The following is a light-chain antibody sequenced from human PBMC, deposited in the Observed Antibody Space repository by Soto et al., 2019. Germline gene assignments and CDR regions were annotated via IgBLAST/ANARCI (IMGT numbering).Light chain of an antibody. Sequence: EIVLTQSPGTLSLSPGERATLSCRASQSVSRSYLAWYQQKPGQAPRLLIYGASSRATGVPDRFSASGSGTDFTLTISRLEPEDFAMYYCQQYGSSPPCTFGQGTKLEIK. CDR2: GAS. CDR1: QSVSRSY. CDR3: QQYGSSPPCT. V-gene: IGKV3-20*01. J-gene: IGKJ2*02.